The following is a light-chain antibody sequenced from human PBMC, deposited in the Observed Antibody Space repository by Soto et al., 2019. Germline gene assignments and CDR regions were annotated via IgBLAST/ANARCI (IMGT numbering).Light chain of an antibody. V-gene: IGKV1-5*03. CDR1: QYISNW. J-gene: IGKJ1*01. Sequence: DIQMTQSPSTLSASVGDRVTITCRASQYISNWLACYQQKPGKAHKLLIYKATSLESGVPSRFSGSGSGTDFTLPISSLLPDDFASYYCQQYNSKRTFGQGTKVEIK. CDR3: QQYNSKRT. CDR2: KAT.